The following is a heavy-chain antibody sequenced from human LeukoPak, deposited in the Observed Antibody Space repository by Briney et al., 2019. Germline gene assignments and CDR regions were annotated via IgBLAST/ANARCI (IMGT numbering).Heavy chain of an antibody. CDR3: ARLTQGDNVSWVSY. CDR1: GGSFSGYY. J-gene: IGHJ4*02. Sequence: SETLSLTCAVYGGSFSGYYWSWIRQPPGKGLEWIGEINHSGSTNYNPSLKSRVTISVDTSKNQFSLKLSSVTAADTAVYFCARLTQGDNVSWVSYWGQGTLVTVSS. D-gene: IGHD3-16*01. CDR2: INHSGST. V-gene: IGHV4-34*01.